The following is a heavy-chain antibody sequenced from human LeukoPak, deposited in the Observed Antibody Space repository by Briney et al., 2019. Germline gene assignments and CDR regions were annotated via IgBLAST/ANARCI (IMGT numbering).Heavy chain of an antibody. Sequence: ASQTLSLTCTVSGGSISSGGYYWHWIRQHPGKGLEWIGFIYYSGSTYHNPSLNSRVSISVDTSKNQFSLKLSSVTAADTAVYYCARARDIVVSSNIYSFDYWGQGTLVTVSS. D-gene: IGHD2-2*01. CDR1: GGSISSGGYY. CDR2: IYYSGST. CDR3: ARARDIVVSSNIYSFDY. J-gene: IGHJ4*02. V-gene: IGHV4-31*03.